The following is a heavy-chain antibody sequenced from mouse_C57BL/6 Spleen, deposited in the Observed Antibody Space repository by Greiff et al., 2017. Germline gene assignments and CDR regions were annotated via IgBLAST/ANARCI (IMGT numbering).Heavy chain of an antibody. Sequence: EVHLVESGPGLVKPSQSLSLTCSVTGYSITSGYYWNWIRQFPGNKLEWMGYISYDGSNNYNPSLKNRISITRDTSKNQFFLKLNSVTTEDTATYYCARRLLHFDYWGQGTTLTVSS. CDR1: GYSITSGYY. J-gene: IGHJ2*01. D-gene: IGHD2-3*01. CDR3: ARRLLHFDY. CDR2: ISYDGSN. V-gene: IGHV3-6*01.